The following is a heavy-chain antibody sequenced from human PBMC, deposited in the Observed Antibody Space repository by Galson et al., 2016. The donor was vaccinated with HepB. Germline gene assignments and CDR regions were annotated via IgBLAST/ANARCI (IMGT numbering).Heavy chain of an antibody. D-gene: IGHD6-13*01. CDR2: IYSGGSA. CDR1: GFTVSTNY. J-gene: IGHJ6*02. CDR3: ARGPRGQAPGLRSIYYFGMDV. V-gene: IGHV3-53*01. Sequence: SLRLSCAASGFTVSTNYMSWVRQAPGKGLEWVSVIYSGGSAFYADSMKGRFTISKDNSKNTVYLQMSRLRADDTAVYYCARGPRGQAPGLRSIYYFGMDVWGQGTTVTVSS.